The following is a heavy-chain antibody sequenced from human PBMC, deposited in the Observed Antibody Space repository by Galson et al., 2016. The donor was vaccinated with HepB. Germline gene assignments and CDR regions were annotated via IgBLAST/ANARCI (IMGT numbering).Heavy chain of an antibody. CDR3: ARLAAPDTPYHAFDI. CDR2: IYPINSDT. Sequence: QSGAEVKKPGESLKISCKSSGYTFFNYWIAWVRQMPGKGLEWMGIIYPINSDTRYSPSFQGHVTISVDKSISTAYLQWSSLKASDTAMYYCARLAAPDTPYHAFDIWGQGTMVTVSS. J-gene: IGHJ3*02. CDR1: GYTFFNYW. V-gene: IGHV5-51*01. D-gene: IGHD2-15*01.